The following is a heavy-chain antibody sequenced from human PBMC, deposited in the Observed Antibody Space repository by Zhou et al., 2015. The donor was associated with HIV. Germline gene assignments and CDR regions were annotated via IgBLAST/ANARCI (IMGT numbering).Heavy chain of an antibody. CDR3: ARSIAARRINWFDP. D-gene: IGHD6-6*01. V-gene: IGHV1-69*01. CDR2: IIPVFASA. Sequence: QVQLVQSGAEVKKPGSSVKVSCKASGGTFSSYAISWVRQAPGEGLEWMGGIIPVFASANYAQKFQGRVTITADESTSTAYMELSSLRSEDTAVYYCARSIAARRINWFDPWGQGTLVTVSS. J-gene: IGHJ5*02. CDR1: GGTFSSYA.